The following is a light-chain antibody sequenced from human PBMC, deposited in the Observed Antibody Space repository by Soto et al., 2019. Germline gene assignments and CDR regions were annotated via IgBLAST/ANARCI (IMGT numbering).Light chain of an antibody. V-gene: IGLV2-8*01. J-gene: IGLJ1*01. CDR3: SSYAGTHIV. Sequence: QSLLTQPPSASGSPGQSVAISCTGTSSDVGGYDYVSWHQQHPGKAPKLMIYDVSKRPSGVPDRFSGSKSGNTASLTVSGLQAEDEAEYYCSSYAGTHIVFGTGTKVTVL. CDR1: SSDVGGYDY. CDR2: DVS.